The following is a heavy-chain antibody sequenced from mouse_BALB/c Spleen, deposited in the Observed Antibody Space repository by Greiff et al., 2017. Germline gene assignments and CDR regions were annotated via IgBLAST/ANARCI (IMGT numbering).Heavy chain of an antibody. J-gene: IGHJ4*01. V-gene: IGHV1-9*01. CDR3: ARKDSRYAMDY. CDR1: GYTFSSYW. Sequence: QVQLKESGAELMKPGASVKISCKATGYTFSSYWIEWVKQRPGHGLEWIGEILPGSGSTNYNEKFKGKATFTADTSSNTAYMQLSSLTSEDSAVYYCARKDSRYAMDYWGQGTSVTVSS. CDR2: ILPGSGST.